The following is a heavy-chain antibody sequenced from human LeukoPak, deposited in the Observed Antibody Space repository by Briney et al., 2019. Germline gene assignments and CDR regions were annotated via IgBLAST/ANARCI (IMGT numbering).Heavy chain of an antibody. CDR1: GGSISSYY. J-gene: IGHJ4*02. D-gene: IGHD3-10*01. Sequence: SETLSLTCTVSGGSISSYYWSWIRQPAGKGLEWIGRIYTSGSTNYNPSLKSRVTMSVDTSKNQFSLKLSSVTAADTAVYYCGRGGRYYGSGSYYNDYWGQGTLVTVSS. V-gene: IGHV4-4*07. CDR2: IYTSGST. CDR3: GRGGRYYGSGSYYNDY.